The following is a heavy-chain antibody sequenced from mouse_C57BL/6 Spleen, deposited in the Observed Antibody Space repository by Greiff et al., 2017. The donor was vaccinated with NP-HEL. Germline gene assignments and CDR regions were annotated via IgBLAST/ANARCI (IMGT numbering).Heavy chain of an antibody. CDR2: IYWDDDK. CDR3: ARSYDGPFAY. D-gene: IGHD2-3*01. CDR1: GFSLSTSGMG. V-gene: IGHV8-12*01. Sequence: QVQLKESGPGILQSSQTLSLTCSFSGFSLSTSGMGVSWIRQPSGKGLEWLAHIYWDDDKRYNPSLKSRLTISKDTSRNQVFLKITSVDTADTATYYCARSYDGPFAYWGQGTLVTVSA. J-gene: IGHJ3*01.